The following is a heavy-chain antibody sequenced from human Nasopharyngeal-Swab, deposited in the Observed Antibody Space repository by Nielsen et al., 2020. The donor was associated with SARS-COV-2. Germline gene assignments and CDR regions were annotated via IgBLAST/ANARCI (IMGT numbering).Heavy chain of an antibody. Sequence: SETLSLTCTVSGGSISSSSYYWGWIRQPPGKGLEWIGSIYYSGSTYYNPSLESRVTISVDTSKNQFSLKLSSVTAADTAVYYCARHWPRSGYYYFDYWGQGTLVTVSS. CDR1: GGSISSSSYY. D-gene: IGHD3-22*01. CDR2: IYYSGST. V-gene: IGHV4-39*01. J-gene: IGHJ4*02. CDR3: ARHWPRSGYYYFDY.